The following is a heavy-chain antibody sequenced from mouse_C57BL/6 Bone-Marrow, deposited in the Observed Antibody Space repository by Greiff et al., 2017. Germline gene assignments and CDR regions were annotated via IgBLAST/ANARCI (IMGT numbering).Heavy chain of an antibody. D-gene: IGHD4-1*01. V-gene: IGHV5-12*01. Sequence: EVQVVESGGGLVQPGGSLKLSCAASGFTFSDYYMYWVRQTPEKRLEWVAYISNGGGSPYYPDPVKGRFPISRDNAKNTLYLQMSRLKSEDTAMYYCARHSWDVDYWGQGTTLSVSS. J-gene: IGHJ2*01. CDR3: ARHSWDVDY. CDR1: GFTFSDYY. CDR2: ISNGGGSP.